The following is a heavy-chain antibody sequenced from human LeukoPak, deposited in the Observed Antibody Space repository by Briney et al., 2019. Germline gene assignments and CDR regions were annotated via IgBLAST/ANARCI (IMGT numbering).Heavy chain of an antibody. J-gene: IGHJ4*02. CDR2: IISRGDTT. CDR1: GFTFKSWG. V-gene: IGHV3-48*04. D-gene: IGHD2-8*02. CDR3: ARGRGYCTGASCDIDY. Sequence: GGSLRFSGAASGFTFKSWGINWAGKVPGKGWEWISNIISRGDTTHYADSVKGRFTISRDNAKNSLFLQLNSLRAEDTAVYYCARGRGYCTGASCDIDYWGQGTLVTVSS.